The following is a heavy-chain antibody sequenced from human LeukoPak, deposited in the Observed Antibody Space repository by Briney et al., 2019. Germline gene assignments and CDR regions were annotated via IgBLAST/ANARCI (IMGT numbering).Heavy chain of an antibody. J-gene: IGHJ3*02. Sequence: GRSLRLSCAASGFTFSSYGMHWVRQAPGKGLEWVAAISYDGSNKYYADSVKGRFTISRDNSKNTLYLQMNSLRAEDTAVYYCAKGADYYDSSGYNYSDAFDIWGQGTMVTVSS. CDR1: GFTFSSYG. CDR2: ISYDGSNK. D-gene: IGHD3-22*01. CDR3: AKGADYYDSSGYNYSDAFDI. V-gene: IGHV3-30*18.